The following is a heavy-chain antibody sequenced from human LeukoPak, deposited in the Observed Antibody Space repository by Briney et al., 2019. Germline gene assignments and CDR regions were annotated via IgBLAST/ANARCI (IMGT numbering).Heavy chain of an antibody. CDR2: IIPIFGTA. Sequence: ASVKVSCKASRGTFSSYAISWVRQAPGQGLEWMGGIIPIFGTANYAQKFQGRVTITADESTSTAYMELSSLRSEDTAVYYCARDIEARSYDFWSGYRTNWFDPWGQGTLVTVSS. CDR1: RGTFSSYA. CDR3: ARDIEARSYDFWSGYRTNWFDP. V-gene: IGHV1-69*13. D-gene: IGHD3-3*01. J-gene: IGHJ5*02.